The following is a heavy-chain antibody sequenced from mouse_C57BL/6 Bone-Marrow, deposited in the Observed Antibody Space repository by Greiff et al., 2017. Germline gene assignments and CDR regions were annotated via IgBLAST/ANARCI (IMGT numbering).Heavy chain of an antibody. Sequence: EVQLVESGGGLVQPGGSLSLSCAASGFTFTDYYMSWVRQPPGKALEWLGFIRNKANGYTTEYSASVKGRFTISRDNSQSILYLQMNALRAEDSATYCCARYPHSNYVFDYWGQGTTLTVSS. V-gene: IGHV7-3*01. CDR1: GFTFTDYY. CDR3: ARYPHSNYVFDY. CDR2: IRNKANGYTT. J-gene: IGHJ2*01. D-gene: IGHD2-5*01.